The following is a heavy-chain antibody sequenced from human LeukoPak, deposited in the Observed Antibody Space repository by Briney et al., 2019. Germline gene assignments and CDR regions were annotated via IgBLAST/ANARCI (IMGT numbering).Heavy chain of an antibody. CDR3: AREGYYYDTSGYYTHDY. CDR1: GGSISSGSYY. J-gene: IGHJ4*02. Sequence: SETLSLTCTVSGGSISSGSYYWRWIRQPAGKGLEWIGRIYTSGSTNYNPSLKSRVTISVYTSKNQFSLNLSSVTAADTAVYYCAREGYYYDTSGYYTHDYWGQGTLVTVSS. D-gene: IGHD3-22*01. V-gene: IGHV4-61*02. CDR2: IYTSGST.